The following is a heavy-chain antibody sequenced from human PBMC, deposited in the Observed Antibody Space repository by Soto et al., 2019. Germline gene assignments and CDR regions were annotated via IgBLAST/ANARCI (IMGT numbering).Heavy chain of an antibody. CDR1: GFTFSSYW. Sequence: EVQLVESGGGLVQPGGSLTLSCAASGFTFSSYWMHWVRQAPGKGLAWVSRIKSDGSGTIYADSVKGRLTISRDNAKNTLYLQMNSLRAEDTAVYDCVRGDGDYYDGNGYLGRHWGQGTLVTVSS. CDR2: IKSDGSGT. D-gene: IGHD3-22*01. J-gene: IGHJ4*02. CDR3: VRGDGDYYDGNGYLGRH. V-gene: IGHV3-74*01.